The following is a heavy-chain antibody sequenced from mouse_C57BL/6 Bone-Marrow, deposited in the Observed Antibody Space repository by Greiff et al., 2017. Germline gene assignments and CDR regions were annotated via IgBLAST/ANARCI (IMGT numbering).Heavy chain of an antibody. CDR2: ISNGGGST. CDR1: GFTFSDYY. Sequence: EVKVIESGGGLVQPGGSLKLSCAASGFTFSDYYMYWVRQTPEKRLEWVAYISNGGGSTYYPDTVKGRFTISRDNDKNTLYLQMSRLKSEDTAMYYCARHVSITPYAMDYWGQGTSVTVSS. J-gene: IGHJ4*01. CDR3: ARHVSITPYAMDY. D-gene: IGHD1-1*01. V-gene: IGHV5-12*01.